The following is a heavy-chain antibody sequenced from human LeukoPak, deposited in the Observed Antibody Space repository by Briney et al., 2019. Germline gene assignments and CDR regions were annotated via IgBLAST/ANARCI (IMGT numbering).Heavy chain of an antibody. CDR1: GGTFSSYT. J-gene: IGHJ4*02. CDR3: AIGITGTTDY. V-gene: IGHV1-69*02. CDR2: IITILGIA. Sequence: SVKVSCKASGGTFSSYTISWVRQAPGQGLEWMGRIITILGIANYAQKFQGRVTITADKSTSTAHMELSSLRSEDTAVYYCAIGITGTTDYWGQGTLVTVSS. D-gene: IGHD1-14*01.